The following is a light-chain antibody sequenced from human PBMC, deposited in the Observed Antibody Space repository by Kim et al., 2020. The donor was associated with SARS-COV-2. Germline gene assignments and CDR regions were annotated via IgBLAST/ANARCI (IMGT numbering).Light chain of an antibody. Sequence: SYELTQPPSLSVAPGKTARITCGGNNIGSKSVHWYQQKPGQAPVLVIYYVSDRPSGIPERFSGSNSGNTATLTISRVEAGDEADYYCQVWGSTSDHVVFG. V-gene: IGLV3-21*04. J-gene: IGLJ2*01. CDR1: NIGSKS. CDR3: QVWGSTSDHVV. CDR2: YVS.